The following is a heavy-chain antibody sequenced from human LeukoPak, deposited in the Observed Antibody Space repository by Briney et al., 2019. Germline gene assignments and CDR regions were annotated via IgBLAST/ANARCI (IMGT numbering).Heavy chain of an antibody. J-gene: IGHJ6*02. Sequence: SVKVSCKASGGTFSSYAISWVRQAPGQGLEWMGGIIPILGTANYAQKFQGRVTITADESTSTAYMELSSLRSEDTAVYYCARGRPLGYCSGGSCYYYGMDVWGQGTTVTVSS. CDR1: GGTFSSYA. CDR3: ARGRPLGYCSGGSCYYYGMDV. D-gene: IGHD2-15*01. CDR2: IIPILGTA. V-gene: IGHV1-69*13.